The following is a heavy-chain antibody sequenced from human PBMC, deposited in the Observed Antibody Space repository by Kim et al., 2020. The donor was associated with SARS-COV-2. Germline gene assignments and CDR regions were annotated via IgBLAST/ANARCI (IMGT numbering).Heavy chain of an antibody. V-gene: IGHV3-30*04. Sequence: GGSLRLSCAASGFTFSSYAMHWVRQAPGKGLEWVAVISYDGSNKYYADSVKGRFTISRDNSKNTLYLQMNSLRAEDTAVYYCARDGGSAMDYWGQGTLVT. CDR3: ARDGGSAMDY. D-gene: IGHD5-18*01. J-gene: IGHJ4*02. CDR2: ISYDGSNK. CDR1: GFTFSSYA.